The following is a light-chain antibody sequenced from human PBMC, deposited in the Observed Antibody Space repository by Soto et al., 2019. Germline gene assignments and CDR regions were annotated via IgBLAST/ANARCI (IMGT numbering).Light chain of an antibody. V-gene: IGLV1-51*01. CDR1: TSNIGYNF. CDR3: GTWDSSLSAVV. CDR2: DND. J-gene: IGLJ2*01. Sequence: QSVLTQPPSLSAAPGQKVTISCSGSTSNIGYNFVSWYQQLPGTAPKLLIYDNDRRPSGIPDRFSASKSGTSTTLDITGLQTGDEDDYYCGTWDSSLSAVVFGAGTKLTVL.